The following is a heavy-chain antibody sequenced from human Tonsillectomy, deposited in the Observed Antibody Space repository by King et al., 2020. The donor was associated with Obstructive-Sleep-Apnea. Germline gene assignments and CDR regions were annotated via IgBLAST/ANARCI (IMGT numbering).Heavy chain of an antibody. CDR1: GYLISMGYY. Sequence: QLQESGPGLVKPSETLSLTCTVSGYLISMGYYCGWIRQPPGKVLEGIGRLSHRGSTYYKPSLKTRVTMSVDTFKNQFSLKLSSVTAADTAVYYCAREGYCSGGTCYSAYWGQGTLVTVSS. CDR3: AREGYCSGGTCYSAY. D-gene: IGHD2-15*01. J-gene: IGHJ4*02. V-gene: IGHV4-38-2*02. CDR2: LSHRGST.